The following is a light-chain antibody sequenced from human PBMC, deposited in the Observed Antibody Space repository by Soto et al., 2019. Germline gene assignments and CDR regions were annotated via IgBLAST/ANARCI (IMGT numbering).Light chain of an antibody. CDR2: RAS. J-gene: IGKJ1*01. CDR1: QSVSSSY. V-gene: IGKV3-15*01. Sequence: EIVMTQSPATLSVSPGERATLSCRASQSVSSSYLAWYQQRPGQPPRLLIYRASSRATGIPARFSGSGSGTEFTLTINSLQSEDFAVYYCQQYQNLWTFGQGTKVDIK. CDR3: QQYQNLWT.